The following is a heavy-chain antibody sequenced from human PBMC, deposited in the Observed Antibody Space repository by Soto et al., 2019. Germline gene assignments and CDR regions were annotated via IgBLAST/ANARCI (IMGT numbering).Heavy chain of an antibody. V-gene: IGHV5-51*01. CDR1: GYLFTSYW. CDR2: IYPGDSDT. Sequence: EGLKLSCTGAGYLFTSYWIGVVRQMPGKGLGLRGIIYPGDSDTRYSPSFQGQVTISADKSISTAYLQWSSLKASDTAMYYCARHRAYCSSTSCYTNYYYGMDVWGQGTTVTVSS. CDR3: ARHRAYCSSTSCYTNYYYGMDV. J-gene: IGHJ6*02. D-gene: IGHD2-2*02.